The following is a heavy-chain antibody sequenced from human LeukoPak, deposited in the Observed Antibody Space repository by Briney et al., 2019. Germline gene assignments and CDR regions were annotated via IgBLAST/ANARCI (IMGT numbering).Heavy chain of an antibody. J-gene: IGHJ4*02. CDR3: AARLYGSGSYYNPLDY. CDR2: IIPILGIA. D-gene: IGHD3-10*01. V-gene: IGHV1-69*04. CDR1: GGTFSSYA. Sequence: ASVKVSCKASGGTFSSYAISWVRQAPGQGLEWMGRIIPILGIANYAQKFQGRVTITADKSTSTAYMELSSLRSEDTAVYYCAARLYGSGSYYNPLDYWGQGTLVTVSS.